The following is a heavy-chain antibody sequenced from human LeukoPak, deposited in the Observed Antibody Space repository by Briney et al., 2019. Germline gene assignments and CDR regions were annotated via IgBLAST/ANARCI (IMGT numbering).Heavy chain of an antibody. J-gene: IGHJ3*02. D-gene: IGHD2-2*02. CDR1: GFTFSDYY. Sequence: GGSLRLSCAASGFTFSDYYMSWIRQAPGKGLEWVSYISSSGSTIYYADSVKGRFTISRDNAKNSLYLQMNSLRAEDTAVYYCARVSVLYPDAFDIWGQGTVVTVSS. CDR2: ISSSGSTI. V-gene: IGHV3-11*04. CDR3: ARVSVLYPDAFDI.